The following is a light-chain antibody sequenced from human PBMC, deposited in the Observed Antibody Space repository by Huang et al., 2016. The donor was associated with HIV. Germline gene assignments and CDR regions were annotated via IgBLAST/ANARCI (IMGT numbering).Light chain of an antibody. CDR1: QSVSAN. CDR2: GAS. Sequence: EIVMTQSPATLSVSPGERATLSCRASQSVSANVAWYQQKPGQAPRLLIYGASTRATGLPARFSGSGSGTEFTLTISSLQSEDFAFYYCRQYDNWPLTFGPGTKVDIK. CDR3: RQYDNWPLT. J-gene: IGKJ3*01. V-gene: IGKV3-15*01.